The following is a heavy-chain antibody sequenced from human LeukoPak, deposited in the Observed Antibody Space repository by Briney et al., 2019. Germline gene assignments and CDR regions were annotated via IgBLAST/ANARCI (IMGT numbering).Heavy chain of an antibody. D-gene: IGHD3-10*01. J-gene: IGHJ4*02. V-gene: IGHV3-30*04. Sequence: GGSLRLSCAASGFTFSSYAMHWVRQAPGKGLEWVAVISYDGSNKYYADSVKGRFTISRDNSKNTLYLQMNSLRAEDTAVYYCAKDLGAGDYFDYWGQGTLVTVSS. CDR1: GFTFSSYA. CDR3: AKDLGAGDYFDY. CDR2: ISYDGSNK.